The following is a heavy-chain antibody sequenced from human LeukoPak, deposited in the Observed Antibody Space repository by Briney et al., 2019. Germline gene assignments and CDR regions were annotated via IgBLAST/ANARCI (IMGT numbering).Heavy chain of an antibody. CDR2: VYHTGTA. J-gene: IGHJ6*03. V-gene: IGHV4-38-2*02. CDR1: GYSINSGYY. CDR3: VRDGPYRITNMDV. Sequence: SETLSLTCAVSGYSINSGYYWGWIRQPPGEGLEWIGSVYHTGTAYYNPSLESRVTISLDRSKSQVSPKVSPLTAADTAVYYCVRDGPYRITNMDVWGKGTTVTVSS.